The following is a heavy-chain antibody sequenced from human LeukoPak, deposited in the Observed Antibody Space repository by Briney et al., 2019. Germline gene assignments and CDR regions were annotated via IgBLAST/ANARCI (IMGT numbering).Heavy chain of an antibody. V-gene: IGHV3-21*01. D-gene: IGHD5-12*01. CDR2: ISSSSSYI. Sequence: PGGSLRLSCAASGFTFSSYSMNWVRQAPGKGLEWVSSISSSSSYIYYADSVKGRFTISRDNSKNTLYLQMNSLRAEDTAVYYCAKWGYSGYASGEIIYYYYYMDVWGKGTTVTVSS. CDR1: GFTFSSYS. J-gene: IGHJ6*03. CDR3: AKWGYSGYASGEIIYYYYYMDV.